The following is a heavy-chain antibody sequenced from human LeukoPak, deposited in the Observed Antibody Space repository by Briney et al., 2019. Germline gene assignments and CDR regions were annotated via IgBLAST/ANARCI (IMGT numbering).Heavy chain of an antibody. CDR2: IYSGGST. J-gene: IGHJ4*02. V-gene: IGHV3-66*02. CDR1: GSTVSSNY. CDR3: ARDCGYSSGWYTQFDY. Sequence: GESLRLSCAASGSTVSSNYMSWVRQAPGKGLEWVSVIYSGGSTYYADSVKGRFTISRDNSKNTLYLQMNSLRAEDSAVYYCARDCGYSSGWYTQFDYWGQGTLVTVSS. D-gene: IGHD6-19*01.